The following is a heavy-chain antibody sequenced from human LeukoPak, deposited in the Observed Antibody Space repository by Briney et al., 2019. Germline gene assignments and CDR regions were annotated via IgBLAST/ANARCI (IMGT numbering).Heavy chain of an antibody. J-gene: IGHJ3*02. V-gene: IGHV4-4*07. D-gene: IGHD6-19*01. CDR2: IYTSGST. CDR3: ARDTEFGSGWYSSAFDI. CDR1: GGSISSYY. Sequence: SETLSLTCTVSGGSISSYYWSWIRQPAGKGLEWIGRIYTSGSTNYNPSLKSRVTMSVDTSKNQFSLKLSSVTAADTAVYYCARDTEFGSGWYSSAFDIWGQGTMVTVSS.